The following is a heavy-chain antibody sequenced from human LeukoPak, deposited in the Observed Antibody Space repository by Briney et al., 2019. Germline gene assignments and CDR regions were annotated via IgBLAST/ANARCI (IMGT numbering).Heavy chain of an antibody. CDR2: INHSGST. J-gene: IGHJ6*03. D-gene: IGHD3-3*01. V-gene: IGHV4-34*01. CDR3: ARHGGDDFWSGRRNHYYYYMDV. CDR1: GGSFSGYY. Sequence: SETLSLTCAVYGGSFSGYYWSWIRQPPGKGLEWIGEINHSGSTNYNPSLKSRVTISVDTSKNQFSLKLSSVTAADTAVYYCARHGGDDFWSGRRNHYYYYMDVWGKGTTVTVSS.